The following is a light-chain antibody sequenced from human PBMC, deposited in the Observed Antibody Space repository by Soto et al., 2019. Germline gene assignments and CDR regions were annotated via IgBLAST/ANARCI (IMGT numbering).Light chain of an antibody. CDR2: EVN. V-gene: IGLV2-8*01. CDR1: SSDVGGYNY. Sequence: QSALTQPPSASGSPGQSVAISCTGTSSDVGGYNYVSWYQQHPGKAPKLMIYEVNKRPSGVPDRFSGSKSGNTASLTVSGLQAEDEADYHCSSYTTSSTLVFGGGTK. J-gene: IGLJ2*01. CDR3: SSYTTSSTLV.